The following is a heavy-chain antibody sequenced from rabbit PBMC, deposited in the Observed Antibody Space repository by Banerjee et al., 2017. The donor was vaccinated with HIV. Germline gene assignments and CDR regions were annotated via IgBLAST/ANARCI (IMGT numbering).Heavy chain of an antibody. CDR2: IYAGSSGST. Sequence: QSLEESGGDLVKPGAPLTLTCTASGFDFSSNAMCWVRQAPGKGLEWIACIYAGSSGSTYYASWAKGRFTISKTSSTTVALQMTSLAAADTATYFCARTPWIDGSDFDSFNLWGQGTLVTVS. V-gene: IGHV1S40*01. CDR3: ARTPWIDGSDFDSFNL. D-gene: IGHD5-1*01. J-gene: IGHJ4*01. CDR1: GFDFSSNA.